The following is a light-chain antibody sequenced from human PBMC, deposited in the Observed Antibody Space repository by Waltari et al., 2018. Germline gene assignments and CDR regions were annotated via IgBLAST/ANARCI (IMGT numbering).Light chain of an antibody. Sequence: QSVLTQPPSASGTPGQRVTISCSGSSSNIGSNSVNWYQQLPGTAPKLLVYGNYQRPSGVPDRVSGSNSGTSASRAISGLQSQDEADYYCAAWDDSLNGVVFGGGTKLTV. V-gene: IGLV1-44*01. J-gene: IGLJ2*01. CDR3: AAWDDSLNGVV. CDR1: SSNIGSNS. CDR2: GNY.